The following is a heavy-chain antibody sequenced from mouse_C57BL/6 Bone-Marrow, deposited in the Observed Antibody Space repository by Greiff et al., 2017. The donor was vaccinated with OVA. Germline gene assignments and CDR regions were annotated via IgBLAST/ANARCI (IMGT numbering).Heavy chain of an antibody. Sequence: QVQLQQPGAELVKPGASVKMSCKASGFTFTSYWITWVIQRPEQGLEWIGDFYPGSGSTNYNEKFKSKATLTVDTSSSTAYMQLSSLTSEDSAVYYCARRGYYEYFDVWGTGTTVTVSS. V-gene: IGHV1-55*01. CDR2: FYPGSGST. CDR1: GFTFTSYW. D-gene: IGHD2-4*01. J-gene: IGHJ1*03. CDR3: ARRGYYEYFDV.